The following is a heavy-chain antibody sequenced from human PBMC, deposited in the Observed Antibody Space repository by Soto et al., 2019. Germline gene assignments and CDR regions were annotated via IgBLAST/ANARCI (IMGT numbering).Heavy chain of an antibody. Sequence: TSETLSLTCTFSGGSISSGGYYWSWIRQHPGKGLEWIGYIYYSGSTYYNPSLKSRVTISVDTSKNQFSLKLSSVTAADTAVYYCARGTYYYGSGSYLGYWGQGTLVTVSS. CDR2: IYYSGST. D-gene: IGHD3-10*01. V-gene: IGHV4-31*03. J-gene: IGHJ4*02. CDR1: GGSISSGGYY. CDR3: ARGTYYYGSGSYLGY.